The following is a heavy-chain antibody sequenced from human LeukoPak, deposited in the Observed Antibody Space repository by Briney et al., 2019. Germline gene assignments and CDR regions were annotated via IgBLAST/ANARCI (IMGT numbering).Heavy chain of an antibody. Sequence: PSETLSLTCAVYGGSFSGYYWSWIRQPPGKGLEWIGEINHSGSTNYNPSLKGRVTISVDTSKNQFSLKLSSVTAADTAVYYCARGLEVYCSSTSCFGRARFDPWGPGTLVTVSS. CDR3: ARGLEVYCSSTSCFGRARFDP. J-gene: IGHJ5*02. CDR2: INHSGST. V-gene: IGHV4-34*01. D-gene: IGHD2-2*01. CDR1: GGSFSGYY.